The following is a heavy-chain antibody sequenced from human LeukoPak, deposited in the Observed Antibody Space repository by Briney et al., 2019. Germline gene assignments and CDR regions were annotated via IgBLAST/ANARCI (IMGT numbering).Heavy chain of an antibody. CDR1: GYSFTSYW. CDR3: ARRPQGRVTDWYFDL. Sequence: GESLKISCKGSGYSFTSYWIGWVRQMPGKGLEWMGIIYPGDSDTRYSPSFQGQVTISADKSISTAYLQWSGLKASDTAMHYCARRPQGRVTDWYFDLWGRGTLVTVSS. D-gene: IGHD5-18*01. CDR2: IYPGDSDT. J-gene: IGHJ2*01. V-gene: IGHV5-51*01.